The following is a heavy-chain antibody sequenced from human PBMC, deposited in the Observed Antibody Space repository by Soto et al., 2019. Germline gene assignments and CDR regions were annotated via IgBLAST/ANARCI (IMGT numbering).Heavy chain of an antibody. J-gene: IGHJ5*02. Sequence: QVQLQESGPGLVKPSQTLSLTCTVSGGSISSGGYYWSWIRQHPGKGLEWIGYIYYSGSTYYNPSLKSRITISVDTSKNQFSLKLSSVTAADTAVYYCARYGDYPFFWFDPWGQGTLVTVSS. V-gene: IGHV4-31*03. CDR2: IYYSGST. D-gene: IGHD4-17*01. CDR1: GGSISSGGYY. CDR3: ARYGDYPFFWFDP.